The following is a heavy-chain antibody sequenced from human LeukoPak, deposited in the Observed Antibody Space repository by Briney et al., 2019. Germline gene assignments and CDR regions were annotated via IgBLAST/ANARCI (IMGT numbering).Heavy chain of an antibody. CDR3: AKWSRAIAARLNYYYYYMDV. Sequence: PGGSLRLSCAASGFTFSSYGMHWVRQAPGKGLEWVAFIRYDGSNEYYADSVKGRFTISRDNSKNTLYLQMNSLRAEDTAVYYCAKWSRAIAARLNYYYYYMDVWGKGTTVTVSS. CDR1: GFTFSSYG. D-gene: IGHD6-6*01. V-gene: IGHV3-30*02. CDR2: IRYDGSNE. J-gene: IGHJ6*03.